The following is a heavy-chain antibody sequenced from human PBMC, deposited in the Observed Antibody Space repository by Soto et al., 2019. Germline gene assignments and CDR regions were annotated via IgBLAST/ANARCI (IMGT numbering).Heavy chain of an antibody. CDR1: GGSISSDGYY. D-gene: IGHD3-22*01. V-gene: IGHV4-31*03. CDR3: ARDSPRKYYYDSSGYSPHEVYYYYGMDV. J-gene: IGHJ6*02. Sequence: PSETLSLTCTVSGGSISSDGYYWSWIRQRPGKGLEWIGYIYYSGSTYYNPSLKSRVTISVDTSKNQFSLKLSSVTAADTAVYYCARDSPRKYYYDSSGYSPHEVYYYYGMDVWGQGTTVTVSS. CDR2: IYYSGST.